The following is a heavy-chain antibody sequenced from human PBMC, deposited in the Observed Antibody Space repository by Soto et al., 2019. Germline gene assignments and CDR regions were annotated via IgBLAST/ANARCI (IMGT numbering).Heavy chain of an antibody. D-gene: IGHD2-2*01. J-gene: IGHJ6*02. Sequence: GGSLRLSCAASGFTFSYYYMSWIRQSPGKGLEWVSYISSSGSTIYYADSVKGRFTISRDNAKNSLYLQMNSLRAEDTAVYYCARDALGYCSSTSCYETKTLYYYYYGMDVWGQGTTVTVSS. CDR2: ISSSGSTI. CDR1: GFTFSYYY. V-gene: IGHV3-11*01. CDR3: ARDALGYCSSTSCYETKTLYYYYYGMDV.